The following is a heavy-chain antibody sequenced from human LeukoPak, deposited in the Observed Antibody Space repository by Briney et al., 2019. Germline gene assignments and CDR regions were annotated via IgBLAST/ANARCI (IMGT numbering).Heavy chain of an antibody. D-gene: IGHD6-19*01. CDR3: ARFAVHRRITVAGQFGLDY. Sequence: ASVKVSCKAFGYTFTSNYMHWVRQAPGQGPEWMGVISPSGGSTTYAQKFQGRVTMTRDTSTSTVYMELSSLRSEDTAVYYCARFAVHRRITVAGQFGLDYWGQGTLVSVSS. CDR2: ISPSGGST. V-gene: IGHV1-46*01. CDR1: GYTFTSNY. J-gene: IGHJ4*02.